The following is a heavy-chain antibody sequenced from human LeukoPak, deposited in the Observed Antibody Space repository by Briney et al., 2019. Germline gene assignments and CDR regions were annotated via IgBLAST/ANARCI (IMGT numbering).Heavy chain of an antibody. Sequence: PGGSLXXXXXAXXXTXSSYXMSWVXQAPGKGLEWVSAISGSGGSTYYADSVKGRFSISRDNSKNTLYLQMNSLRAEDTAVYYCAKPAEDYYYMDVWGKGTTVTVSS. CDR1: XXTXSSYX. CDR2: ISGSGGST. V-gene: IGHV3-23*01. J-gene: IGHJ6*03. CDR3: AKPAEDYYYMDV.